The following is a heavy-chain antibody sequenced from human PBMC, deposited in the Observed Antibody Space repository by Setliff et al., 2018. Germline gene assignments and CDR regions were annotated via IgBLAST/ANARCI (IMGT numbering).Heavy chain of an antibody. CDR1: GHSFTNYW. CDR2: IYPGDSDT. Sequence: GESLKISCKGSGHSFTNYWIGWVRQMPGKGLEWMGIIYPGDSDTRYSPSFQGQVTISVGKSINTAYLQWSSLKASDSATYYCVRDGSSPLDYWGQGTLVTVSS. D-gene: IGHD3-10*01. V-gene: IGHV5-51*01. CDR3: VRDGSSPLDY. J-gene: IGHJ4*02.